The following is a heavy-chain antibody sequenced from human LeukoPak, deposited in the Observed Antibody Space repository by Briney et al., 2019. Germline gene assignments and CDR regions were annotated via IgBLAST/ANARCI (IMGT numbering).Heavy chain of an antibody. Sequence: GRSLRLSCAASGFTFSSYGLHWVRQAPGKGLEWVEVISYDGSNKYYADSVEGRFTISRDNSKNTLSLQMNSLRADDTALYYCTKEGYYGSGSFPDYWGQGTLVTVSS. CDR1: GFTFSSYG. CDR2: ISYDGSNK. V-gene: IGHV3-30*18. D-gene: IGHD3-10*01. CDR3: TKEGYYGSGSFPDY. J-gene: IGHJ4*02.